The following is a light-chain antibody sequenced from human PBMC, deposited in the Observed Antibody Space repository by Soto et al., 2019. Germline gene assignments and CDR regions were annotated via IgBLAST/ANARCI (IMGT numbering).Light chain of an antibody. J-gene: IGLJ1*01. CDR2: EVN. CDR3: SSFSSSSTPYV. V-gene: IGLV2-14*01. Sequence: QSVLTQPASVSGSPGQSITISCTGTSTDVGGYKYVSWYQQHPGTAPKLMIFEVNGRPSGVSDRSSGSKSGHTDSLTISGLQPEDEADYYCSSFSSSSTPYVFGTGTKVTVL. CDR1: STDVGGYKY.